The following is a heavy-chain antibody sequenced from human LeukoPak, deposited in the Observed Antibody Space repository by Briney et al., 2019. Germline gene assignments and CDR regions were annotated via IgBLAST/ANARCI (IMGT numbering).Heavy chain of an antibody. J-gene: IGHJ4*02. V-gene: IGHV1-24*01. D-gene: IGHD3-10*01. CDR3: ATAANRIWFGELLSHLAYFDY. CDR1: GYTFTGYY. Sequence: ASVKDSCKASGYTFTGYYLHWVRQAPGKGLEWMGGFDPEDGETIYAQKFQGRVTMTEDTSTDTAYMELSSLRSEDTAVYYCATAANRIWFGELLSHLAYFDYWGQGTLVTVSS. CDR2: FDPEDGET.